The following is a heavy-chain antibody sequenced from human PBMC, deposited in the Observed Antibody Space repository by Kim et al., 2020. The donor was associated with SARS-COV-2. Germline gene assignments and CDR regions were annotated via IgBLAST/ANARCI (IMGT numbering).Heavy chain of an antibody. Sequence: GGSLRLSCAASGFTFSSYAMHWVRQAPGKGLEWVAVISYDGSNKYYADSVKGRFTISRDNSKNTLYLQMNSLRAEDTAVYYCARDMVTVVTPVWLYYYG. CDR3: ARDMVTVVTPVWLYYYG. CDR1: GFTFSSYA. CDR2: ISYDGSNK. D-gene: IGHD5-18*01. J-gene: IGHJ6*01. V-gene: IGHV3-30-3*01.